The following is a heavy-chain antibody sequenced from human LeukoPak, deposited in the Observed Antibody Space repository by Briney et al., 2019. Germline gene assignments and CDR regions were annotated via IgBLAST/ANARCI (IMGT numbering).Heavy chain of an antibody. CDR1: GFTFSDSA. Sequence: GGSLKLSCVASGFTFSDSAIHWVRQSSGKGLAWIGHMDKETNLYATALAASVKGRFTVYSKSTAYLHMNSLKTEDTALYYCTRDSGTYNWFDPWGQGTLVTVSS. J-gene: IGHJ5*02. CDR2: MDKETNLYAT. D-gene: IGHD1-26*01. CDR3: TRDSGTYNWFDP. V-gene: IGHV3-73*01.